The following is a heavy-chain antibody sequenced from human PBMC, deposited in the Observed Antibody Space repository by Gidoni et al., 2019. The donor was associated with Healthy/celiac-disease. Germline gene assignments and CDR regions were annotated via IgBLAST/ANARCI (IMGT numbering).Heavy chain of an antibody. V-gene: IGHV4-31*03. D-gene: IGHD3-3*01. CDR2: RYYSGRT. J-gene: IGHJ5*01. CDR1: GGSISSGGYY. Sequence: QVQLQESGPGLAKPSQTPSLTCTFSGGSISSGGYYWRWIRQHPGKGLEWIGYRYYSGRTYYTPSLKNRVTISVDTSKNQFSLKLSSVTAADTAVYYCARSGAILRSFDPWGQGNLGTVSS. CDR3: ARSGAILRSFDP.